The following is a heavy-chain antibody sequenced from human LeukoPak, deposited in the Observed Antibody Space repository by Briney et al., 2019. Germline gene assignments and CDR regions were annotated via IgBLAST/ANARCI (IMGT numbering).Heavy chain of an antibody. D-gene: IGHD5-18*01. Sequence: GGSLRLSCAASGFTFSSYSMNWVRQAPGKGLEWVSSISSSSSYIYYADSVKGRFTISRDNAKNSLYLQMNSLRAEDTAVYYCARDLYNYGTYYFDYWGQGTLVTVSS. V-gene: IGHV3-21*01. CDR3: ARDLYNYGTYYFDY. CDR2: ISSSSSYI. J-gene: IGHJ4*02. CDR1: GFTFSSYS.